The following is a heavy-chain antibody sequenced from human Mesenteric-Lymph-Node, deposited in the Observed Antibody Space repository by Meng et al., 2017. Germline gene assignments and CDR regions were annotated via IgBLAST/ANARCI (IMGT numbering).Heavy chain of an antibody. CDR2: ISSSGSTI. D-gene: IGHD3-10*01. Sequence: SGGGVVEPGRSRSLSCAAAGFTFGDYYMCWTRKAPGKGLEWVSYISSSGSTIYYADSVKGRFTISRDNSKNTLYLQMNSLRAEDTAVYYCARDLLVVWGQGTLVTVSS. J-gene: IGHJ4*02. V-gene: IGHV3-11*04. CDR3: ARDLLVV. CDR1: GFTFGDYY.